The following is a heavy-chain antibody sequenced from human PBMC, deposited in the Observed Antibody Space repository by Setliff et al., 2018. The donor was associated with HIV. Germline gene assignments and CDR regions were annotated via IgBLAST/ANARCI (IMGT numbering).Heavy chain of an antibody. CDR2: LYYRGTT. J-gene: IGHJ4*02. D-gene: IGHD4-17*01. CDR3: VRDDYGYNGKGFDY. V-gene: IGHV4-39*02. CDR1: GGSISSSSYY. Sequence: SETLFLTCTVSGGSISSSSYYWGWIRQPPGKGPEWIGSLYYRGTTYYNPSLKSRVTISTGTSNNQFSLTLSSVTAADTAMYYCVRDDYGYNGKGFDYWGPGTLDTVSS.